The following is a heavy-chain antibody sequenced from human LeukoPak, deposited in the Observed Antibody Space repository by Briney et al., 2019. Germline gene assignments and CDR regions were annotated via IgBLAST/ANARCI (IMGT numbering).Heavy chain of an antibody. CDR2: IWYDGNNK. J-gene: IGHJ3*02. D-gene: IGHD3-16*01. CDR1: GFTFSNYA. Sequence: GGSLRLSCAASGFTFSNYAMHWVRQAPGKGLEWVAVIWYDGNNKYYADSVKGRFTISRDNSKNTQYLQLNSLRADDTAVYYCGRDRNYEGIDNWGQGTMVTVSS. CDR3: GRDRNYEGIDN. V-gene: IGHV3-33*01.